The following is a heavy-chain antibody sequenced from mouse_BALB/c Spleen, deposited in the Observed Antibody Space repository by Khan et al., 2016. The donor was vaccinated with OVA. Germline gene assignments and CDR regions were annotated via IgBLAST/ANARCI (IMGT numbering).Heavy chain of an antibody. V-gene: IGHV3-6*02. Sequence: EVQLQESGPGLVKPSQSLSLTCSVTGYSITSGYFWNWLRQFPGNKLEWMGYIRYDGNSNYNPSLTNRIPIPRETSKNQFFLKLTSVTPEDTATYYCARGGSSGPAWFAYWGQGTLVTVSA. CDR2: IRYDGNS. CDR1: GYSITSGYF. D-gene: IGHD3-1*01. J-gene: IGHJ3*01. CDR3: ARGGSSGPAWFAY.